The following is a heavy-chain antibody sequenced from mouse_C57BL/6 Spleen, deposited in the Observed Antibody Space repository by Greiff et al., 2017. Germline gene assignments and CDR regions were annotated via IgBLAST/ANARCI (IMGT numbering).Heavy chain of an antibody. V-gene: IGHV1-18*01. CDR1: GYTFTDYN. CDR3: ARDGSSRDWYYDV. Sequence: VQLQQSGPELVKPGASVKIPCKASGYTFTDYNMDWVKQSHGKSLEWIGDINPNNGGTIYNQKFKGKATLTVDKSSSPAYMELRSLTSEDTAVYEGARDGSSRDWYYDVWGTGTTVTVSS. D-gene: IGHD1-1*01. J-gene: IGHJ1*03. CDR2: INPNNGGT.